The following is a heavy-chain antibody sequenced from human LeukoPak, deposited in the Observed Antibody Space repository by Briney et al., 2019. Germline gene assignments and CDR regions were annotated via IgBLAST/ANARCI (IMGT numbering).Heavy chain of an antibody. Sequence: SETLSLTCAVYGGSFSGYYWSWIRQPPGKGLEWIGEINHSGSTNYNPSLKSRVTISVDTSENQFSLKLSSVTAADTAVYYCARISSGCGVDYWGQGTLVTVSS. CDR3: ARISSGCGVDY. CDR2: INHSGST. D-gene: IGHD6-19*01. J-gene: IGHJ4*02. CDR1: GGSFSGYY. V-gene: IGHV4-34*01.